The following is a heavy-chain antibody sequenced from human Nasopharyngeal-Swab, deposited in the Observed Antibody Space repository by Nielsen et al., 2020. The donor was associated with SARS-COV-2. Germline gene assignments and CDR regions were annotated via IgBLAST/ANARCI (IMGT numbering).Heavy chain of an antibody. J-gene: IGHJ4*02. D-gene: IGHD4-23*01. CDR2: ISGSGGST. CDR3: AKDLGVESPLWFDY. V-gene: IGHV3-23*01. Sequence: GESLKISCTASGFTFSSYAMSLVRPAPGKGLEWVSEISGSGGSTYYAESVKGRFSISRDNSKNTLYLQMSSLRAEDTAIYYCAKDLGVESPLWFDYWGQGTLLTVSS. CDR1: GFTFSSYA.